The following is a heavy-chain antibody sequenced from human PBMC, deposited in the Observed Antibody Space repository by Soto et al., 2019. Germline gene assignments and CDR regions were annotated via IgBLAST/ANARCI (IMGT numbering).Heavy chain of an antibody. D-gene: IGHD3-3*01. Sequence: ASVKVSCKASGGTFISYAISWVRQAPGQGLEWMGGIIPIFGTANYAQKFQGRVTITADKSTSTAYMELSSLRSEDTAVYYCARVLRGLPIFGVAHPGYYWGQGTLVTVSS. V-gene: IGHV1-69*06. CDR3: ARVLRGLPIFGVAHPGYY. J-gene: IGHJ4*02. CDR1: GGTFISYA. CDR2: IIPIFGTA.